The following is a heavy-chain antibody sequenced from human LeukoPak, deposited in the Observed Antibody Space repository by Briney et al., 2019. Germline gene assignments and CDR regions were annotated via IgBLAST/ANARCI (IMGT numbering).Heavy chain of an antibody. D-gene: IGHD6-19*01. V-gene: IGHV1-2*02. CDR1: GYTFTGYY. CDR3: ARDSSLGSSGWYSGELAFDY. Sequence: ASVKLSCRASGYTFTGYYMHWVRQAPGQGLEWMGWINPNSGGTNYAQKFQGRVTVRRATSISTAYMELSRLRSDDTAVYYCARDSSLGSSGWYSGELAFDYWGQGTLVTVSS. CDR2: INPNSGGT. J-gene: IGHJ4*02.